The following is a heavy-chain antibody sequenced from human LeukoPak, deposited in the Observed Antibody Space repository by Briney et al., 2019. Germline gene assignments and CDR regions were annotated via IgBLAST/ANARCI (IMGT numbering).Heavy chain of an antibody. CDR2: INSDGSSI. J-gene: IGHJ4*02. Sequence: PGGSLRLSCAASGFTFSDYWIHWVRQAPGKGLEWVSRINSDGSSISYADSVKGRFTVSRDNSKNTLFLQMNSLRAEDRAVYYCAKDGGLWVSAHWGDSWGRGTLVTVSS. V-gene: IGHV3-74*01. CDR1: GFTFSDYW. D-gene: IGHD7-27*01. CDR3: AKDGGLWVSAHWGDS.